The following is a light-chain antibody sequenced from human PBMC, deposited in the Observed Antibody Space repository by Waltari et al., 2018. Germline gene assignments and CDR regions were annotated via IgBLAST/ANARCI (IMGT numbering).Light chain of an antibody. CDR3: HQYVASPPT. CDR1: QSISTW. V-gene: IGKV1-5*03. Sequence: DIQMTQSPSTLSASVGASVTITCRASQSISTWLAWYQQKPGKAPKLLIYMASNLEGGVPSRFSGSGSGTEFTLTISSLQPDDFATYYCHQYVASPPTFGQGTKVEIK. CDR2: MAS. J-gene: IGKJ1*01.